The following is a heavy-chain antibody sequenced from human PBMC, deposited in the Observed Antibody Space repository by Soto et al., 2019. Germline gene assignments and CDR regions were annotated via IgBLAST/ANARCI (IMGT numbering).Heavy chain of an antibody. Sequence: PGGSLRLSRAASGFTFSNYAMSWVRQAPGKGLEWVSTLSGSGGSTYYADSVKGRFTISRDNSKNTLYLQMNSLRAEDTAVYYCAKDTVPVATPWFDPWGQGTLVTVSS. V-gene: IGHV3-23*01. D-gene: IGHD2-2*01. CDR3: AKDTVPVATPWFDP. CDR2: LSGSGGST. J-gene: IGHJ5*02. CDR1: GFTFSNYA.